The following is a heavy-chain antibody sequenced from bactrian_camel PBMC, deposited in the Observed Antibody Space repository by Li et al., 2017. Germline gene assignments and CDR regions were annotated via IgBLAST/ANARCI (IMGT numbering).Heavy chain of an antibody. J-gene: IGHJ4*01. V-gene: IGHV3S40*01. CDR2: IQGETNNDRT. CDR3: AAGTGIRAVAPGPRCVGQTY. D-gene: IGHD5*01. CDR1: GFTSFSMYS. Sequence: RLSCAASGFTSFSMYSMRWIRQAPGKGFEWVSTIQGETNNDRTYYADFAKGRFTISRDNAKSTVYLQMDSLQPDDTAIYYCAAGTGIRAVAPGPRCVGQTYGGQGTQVTVS.